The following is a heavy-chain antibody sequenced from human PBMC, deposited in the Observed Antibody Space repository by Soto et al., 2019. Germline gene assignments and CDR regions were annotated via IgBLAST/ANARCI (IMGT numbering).Heavy chain of an antibody. V-gene: IGHV3-7*03. Sequence: GSRRLSCAASGFTFSSYWMSWVRQAPGKGLEWVANIKQDGSEKYYVDSVKGRFTISRDNAKNSLYLQMNSLRAEDTAVYYCASGAAAAITGYYYGMDVWGQGTTVTVSS. CDR1: GFTFSSYW. CDR2: IKQDGSEK. CDR3: ASGAAAAITGYYYGMDV. J-gene: IGHJ6*02. D-gene: IGHD2-2*01.